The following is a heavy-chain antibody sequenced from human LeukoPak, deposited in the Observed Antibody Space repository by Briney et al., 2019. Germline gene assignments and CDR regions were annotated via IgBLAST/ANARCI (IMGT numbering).Heavy chain of an antibody. J-gene: IGHJ4*02. CDR1: GYTFTGYY. CDR2: INPNSGGT. CDR3: ARVPGRSREVDY. D-gene: IGHD1-26*01. Sequence: ASVKVSCKASGYTFTGYYMHWVRQAPGQGLEWMGWINPNSGGTNYAQKFQGRVTMTRDTSISTAYMELSRLRSDDTAVYYCARVPGRSREVDYWGQGTLVTVSS. V-gene: IGHV1-2*02.